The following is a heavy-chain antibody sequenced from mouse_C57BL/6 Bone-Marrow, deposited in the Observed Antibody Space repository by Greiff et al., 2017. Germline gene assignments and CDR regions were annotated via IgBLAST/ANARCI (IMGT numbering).Heavy chain of an antibody. Sequence: VQLQQSGAELVRPGASVKLSCTASGFNIKDDYMHWVKQRPEQGLEWIGWIDPENGDTEYASKFQGKATITADKSSNTAYLQLSSLTSEDTAVYYCTTRDVGNYWGQGTTLTGSS. V-gene: IGHV14-4*01. D-gene: IGHD3-1*01. J-gene: IGHJ2*01. CDR1: GFNIKDDY. CDR2: IDPENGDT. CDR3: TTRDVGNY.